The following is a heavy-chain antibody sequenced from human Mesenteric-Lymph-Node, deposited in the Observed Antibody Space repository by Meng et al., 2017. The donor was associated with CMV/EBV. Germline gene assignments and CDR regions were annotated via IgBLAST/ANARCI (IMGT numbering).Heavy chain of an antibody. D-gene: IGHD6-13*01. CDR1: GFAFSGYD. CDR3: ARISTWYGGAFDV. J-gene: IGHJ3*01. V-gene: IGHV3-13*01. CDR2: ITAAGDT. Sequence: GESLKISCAASGFAFSGYDMHWVRQVPGKGLEWVSGITAAGDTSYAGSVKGRLTVSRENARNSLYLQMNSLRVGDAAVYYCARISTWYGGAFDVWGQGTMVTVSS.